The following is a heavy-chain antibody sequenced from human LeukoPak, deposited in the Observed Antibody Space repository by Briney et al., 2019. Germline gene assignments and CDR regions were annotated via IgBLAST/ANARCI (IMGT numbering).Heavy chain of an antibody. D-gene: IGHD5/OR15-5a*01. V-gene: IGHV3-7*02. CDR2: IKQDGSEK. J-gene: IGHJ4*02. Sequence: GGSLRLSCAASGFTFTSFWMSWVRQAPGKGLEWVANIKQDGSEKYYVDSVKGRFTFSRDNAKNSLYLQMNSLRVEDTAVYYCARNRVWAFDYWGQGSLVTVSS. CDR3: ARNRVWAFDY. CDR1: GFTFTSFW.